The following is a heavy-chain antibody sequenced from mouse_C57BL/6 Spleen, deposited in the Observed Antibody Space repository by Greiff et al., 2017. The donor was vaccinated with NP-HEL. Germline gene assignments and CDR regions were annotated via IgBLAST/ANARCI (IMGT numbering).Heavy chain of an antibody. J-gene: IGHJ3*01. CDR1: GYTFTSYW. V-gene: IGHV1-64*01. Sequence: VQLQQPGAELVKPGASVKLSCKASGYTFTSYWMHWVKQRPGQGLEWIGMIHPNSGSTNYNEKFKSKATLTVDTSSSTAYMQLSSLTSEDSAVYYCARHDYNPAWFAYWGQGTLVTVSA. CDR2: IHPNSGST. D-gene: IGHD2-4*01. CDR3: ARHDYNPAWFAY.